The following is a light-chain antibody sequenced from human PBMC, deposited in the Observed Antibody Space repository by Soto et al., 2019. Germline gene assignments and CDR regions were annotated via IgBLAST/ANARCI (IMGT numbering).Light chain of an antibody. Sequence: DGQLTQAPSFLSASLGDRVTITCRAFQGLGSYLAWYQQKPGKAPKLLIYAASNLQSGVSSRFIGRGSGKEFTLTISSLQPEDLATYYCQQLNSYPRLFNFGRGTKVDIK. CDR2: AAS. V-gene: IGKV1-9*01. CDR1: QGLGSY. J-gene: IGKJ4*01. CDR3: QQLNSYPRLFN.